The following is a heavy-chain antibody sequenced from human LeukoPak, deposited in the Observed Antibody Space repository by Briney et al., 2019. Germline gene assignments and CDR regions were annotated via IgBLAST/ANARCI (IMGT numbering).Heavy chain of an antibody. V-gene: IGHV5-51*01. CDR1: GYSFTSYW. CDR2: IYTGDSDT. Sequence: GESLKISCKGSGYSFTSYWIGGVRQMPRKGLEGMGIIYTGDSDTRYSPSFQGQVTISADKSISTAYLQWSSLKASDTAMYYCARHTAYSYYMDVWGKGTTVTVSS. J-gene: IGHJ6*03. CDR3: ARHTAYSYYMDV.